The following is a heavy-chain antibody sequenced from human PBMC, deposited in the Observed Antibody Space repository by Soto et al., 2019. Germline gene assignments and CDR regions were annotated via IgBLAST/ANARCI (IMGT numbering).Heavy chain of an antibody. J-gene: IGHJ4*02. CDR2: ISKDGLDR. CDR3: ASPREGQWLVFDH. D-gene: IGHD6-19*01. V-gene: IGHV3-30*19. Sequence: GGSLRLSCVVSGFTFSDFGMRRVRQSPGEGLAWVASISKDGLDRYYSESVKGRFTISRDDSKNTVFLQMNSLKVEDTAAYFCASPREGQWLVFDHWGQRTLVTVSS. CDR1: GFTFSDFG.